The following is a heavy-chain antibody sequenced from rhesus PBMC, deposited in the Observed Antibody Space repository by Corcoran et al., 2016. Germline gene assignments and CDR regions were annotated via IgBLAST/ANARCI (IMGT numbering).Heavy chain of an antibody. V-gene: IGHV4-127*01. Sequence: QVQLQESGPGLVKPSETLSLTCAVSGYSISSGYGWCWIRQPPGKGLGWIGYIGGRSGSTNYNSYRKSRVTISKDTSKNPFSRKLSSLTAADTALYYCAREGSSSGWYTDYWGQGVLVTVSS. J-gene: IGHJ4*01. CDR3: AREGSSSGWYTDY. CDR1: GYSISSGYG. D-gene: IGHD6-31*01. CDR2: IGGRSGST.